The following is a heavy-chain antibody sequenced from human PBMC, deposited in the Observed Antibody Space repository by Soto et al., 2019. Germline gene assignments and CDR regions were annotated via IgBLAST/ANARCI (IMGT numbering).Heavy chain of an antibody. Sequence: QVQLQESGPGLVKPSETLSLTCTVSGGSVSSGSYYWSWIRQPPGKGLEWIGYIHYSGSTKYNPSLKSRVTISVDTSKNQFSLKLSSVTAADTAVYYCASGSGYYAWEFAFDIWGQGTMVTVSS. V-gene: IGHV4-61*01. CDR2: IHYSGST. CDR1: GGSVSSGSYY. D-gene: IGHD3-22*01. CDR3: ASGSGYYAWEFAFDI. J-gene: IGHJ3*02.